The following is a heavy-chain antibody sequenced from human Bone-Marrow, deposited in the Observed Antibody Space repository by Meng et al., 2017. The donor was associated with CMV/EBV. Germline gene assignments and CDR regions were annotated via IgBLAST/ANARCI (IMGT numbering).Heavy chain of an antibody. D-gene: IGHD2-2*01. CDR3: ASEVLNCSSTSCYPWFDP. CDR2: IIPILGIA. CDR1: GYTLTELS. V-gene: IGHV1-69*10. Sequence: SVKVSCKVSGYTLTELSMHWVRQAPGKGLEWMGGIIPILGIANYAQKFQGRVTITADKSTSTAYMELSSLRSEDTAVYYCASEVLNCSSTSCYPWFDPWGQGTLVTVSS. J-gene: IGHJ5*02.